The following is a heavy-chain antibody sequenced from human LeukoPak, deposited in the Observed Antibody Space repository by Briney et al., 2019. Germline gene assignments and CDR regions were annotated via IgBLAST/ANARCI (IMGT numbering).Heavy chain of an antibody. D-gene: IGHD2-2*02. V-gene: IGHV3-23*01. CDR2: ISGTGGNT. J-gene: IGHJ4*02. Sequence: GGPLRLSCAASGLTFSNYAMSWVPQAPGKGLKWVSPISGTGGNTYYADSVKGRFTISKNISQSTLYLQMNSLRADDTAVYYCAKQGAYTTPDHSDYWGQGTLVTVSS. CDR1: GLTFSNYA. CDR3: AKQGAYTTPDHSDY.